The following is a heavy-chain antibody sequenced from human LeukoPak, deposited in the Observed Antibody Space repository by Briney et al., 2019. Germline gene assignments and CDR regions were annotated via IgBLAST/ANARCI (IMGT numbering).Heavy chain of an antibody. Sequence: GGSLRLSCAASGFTVSSYWMSWVRQAPGKELEWVANIKGDGSDKNFVDSMKGRFTISRDNAKNSLYLQMNSLSVEDTAVYYCVRTSRSISSDYWGQGTLVTVSS. CDR3: VRTSRSISSDY. V-gene: IGHV3-7*04. J-gene: IGHJ4*02. D-gene: IGHD6-13*01. CDR1: GFTVSSYW. CDR2: IKGDGSDK.